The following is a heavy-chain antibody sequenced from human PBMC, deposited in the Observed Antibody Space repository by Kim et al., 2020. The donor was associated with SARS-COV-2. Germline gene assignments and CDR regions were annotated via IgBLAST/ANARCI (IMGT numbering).Heavy chain of an antibody. CDR2: ISGSGGTT. CDR3: AKLRGTANSAYGLHYFDY. D-gene: IGHD3-22*01. J-gene: IGHJ4*02. CDR1: GFTSNNYA. Sequence: GGSLRLSCAASGFTSNNYAMSWVRQAPGKGLEWVSGISGSGGTTYYADSVKGRFTISRDNSKNTQYLQMNSLRADDTAVYYCAKLRGTANSAYGLHYFDYWRQGTLVTVSS. V-gene: IGHV3-23*01.